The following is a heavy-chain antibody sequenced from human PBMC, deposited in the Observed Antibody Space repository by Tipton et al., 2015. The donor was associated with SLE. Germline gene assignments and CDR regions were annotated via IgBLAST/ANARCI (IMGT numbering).Heavy chain of an antibody. V-gene: IGHV4-59*01. CDR2: IHYSGST. J-gene: IGHJ4*02. Sequence: TLSLTCTVSGGSISSYHWSWIRQPPGKGLEWIGYIHYSGSTNYNPSLKSRVTISVDTSKNQFSLKLSSVTAADTAVYYCARGSGYFDYWGRGTLVTVSS. CDR1: GGSISSYH. D-gene: IGHD1-26*01. CDR3: ARGSGYFDY.